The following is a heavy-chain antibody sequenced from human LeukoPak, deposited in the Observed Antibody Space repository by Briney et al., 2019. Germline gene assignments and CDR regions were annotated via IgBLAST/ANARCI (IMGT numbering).Heavy chain of an antibody. D-gene: IGHD3-22*01. V-gene: IGHV1-3*01. CDR3: ANPRYDSSGYYYVD. CDR2: INGGSGNT. CDR1: GYTFTDYT. J-gene: IGHJ4*02. Sequence: EASVNVSCTASGYTFTDYTMHWLRQAPGQRLDWMGWINGGSGNTKYSPEFQGRATITRDTSASTAYMELSSLRSEDTAVYYCANPRYDSSGYYYVDWGQGTLVTVSS.